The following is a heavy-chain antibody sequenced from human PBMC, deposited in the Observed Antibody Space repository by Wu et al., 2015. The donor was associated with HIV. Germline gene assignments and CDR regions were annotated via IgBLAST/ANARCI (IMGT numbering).Heavy chain of an antibody. Sequence: QVQLVQSGAEVKKPGASVKVSCKASGYTFSDYGGHWVRQAPGQGLEWMGWINHNSGGATYAQKFQDRVAMTRDTSIDTAFMDLNRLKFDDTAVYYCARARRPVADALELDLWGQGTLVTVSS. CDR1: GYTFSDYG. CDR2: INHNSGGA. V-gene: IGHV1-2*02. CDR3: ARARRPVADALELDL. D-gene: IGHD6-19*01. J-gene: IGHJ4*02.